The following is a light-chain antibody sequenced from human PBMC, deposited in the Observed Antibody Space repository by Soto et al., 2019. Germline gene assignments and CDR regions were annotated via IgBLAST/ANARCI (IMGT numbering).Light chain of an antibody. V-gene: IGKV3-20*01. CDR2: DAS. Sequence: EIVLTQSPVTLSLSPGERATLSCSASQSVSSSTYLAWYQQKPGQAPRLLIYDASSRATGIPDRFSGSGSGTDFTLTISRLEPEDFAVYYCRQYGSSPITFGQGTRLEIK. CDR3: RQYGSSPIT. CDR1: QSVSSSTY. J-gene: IGKJ5*01.